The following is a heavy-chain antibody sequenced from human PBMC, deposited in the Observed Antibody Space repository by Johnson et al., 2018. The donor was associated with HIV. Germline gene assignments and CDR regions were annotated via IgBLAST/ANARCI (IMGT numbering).Heavy chain of an antibody. Sequence: EVQLVESGGGLIQPGGSLRLSCAASGFTVSSNYMSWVRQAPGKGPEWVSAISGSGGSKYYADSVKGRFTISRDNSKNTLFLQMDSLRADDTAVYYCAREGVSGSYYDAFDLWGQGTMVTVSS. D-gene: IGHD1-26*01. J-gene: IGHJ3*01. CDR1: GFTVSSNY. CDR2: SGSGGSK. V-gene: IGHV3-66*03. CDR3: AREGVSGSYYDAFDL.